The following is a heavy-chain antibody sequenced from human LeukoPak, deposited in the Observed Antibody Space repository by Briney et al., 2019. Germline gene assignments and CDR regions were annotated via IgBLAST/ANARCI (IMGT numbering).Heavy chain of an antibody. J-gene: IGHJ2*01. CDR3: ARDRLGATGHWRIDV. CDR2: IYNSGTT. Sequence: SETLSLTCTVPGGSFSSYYWTWIRQPAGKGLEWIGRIYNSGTTNYSPSLESRVTMSLDTSKNRFSLSLSSVTAADTAVYYCARDRLGATGHWRIDVWGRGTLVTVSS. D-gene: IGHD1-26*01. CDR1: GGSFSSYY. V-gene: IGHV4-4*07.